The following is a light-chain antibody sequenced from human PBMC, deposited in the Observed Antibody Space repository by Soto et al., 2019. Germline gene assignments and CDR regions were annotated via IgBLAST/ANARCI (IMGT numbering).Light chain of an antibody. CDR3: QQDNTFPLT. J-gene: IGKJ4*01. CDR1: QGISTY. V-gene: IGKV1-39*01. Sequence: DLLMTQSPSSLYASVVDSATITCRASQGISTYLNWYQQKPGKAPKLLIYGASSLQSGVPSRFSGSGSGTDFTLTISSLQPEDFATYYCQQDNTFPLTFGGGTKVDIK. CDR2: GAS.